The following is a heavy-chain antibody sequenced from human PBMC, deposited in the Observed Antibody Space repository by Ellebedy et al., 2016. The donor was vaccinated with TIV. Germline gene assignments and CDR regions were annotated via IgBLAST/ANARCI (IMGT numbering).Heavy chain of an antibody. CDR2: INHSGST. Sequence: SETLSLTCAVYGGSFSGYYWSWIRQPPGKGLEWIGEINHSGSTNYNPSLKSRVTISVDTSKNQFSLKLSSVTAADTAVYYCARAYSSSSGKNAFDIWGQGTMVTVSS. J-gene: IGHJ3*02. V-gene: IGHV4-34*01. CDR3: ARAYSSSSGKNAFDI. CDR1: GGSFSGYY. D-gene: IGHD6-6*01.